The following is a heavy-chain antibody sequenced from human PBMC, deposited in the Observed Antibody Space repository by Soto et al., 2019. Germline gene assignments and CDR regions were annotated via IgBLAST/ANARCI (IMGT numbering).Heavy chain of an antibody. Sequence: QLQLQESGPGLVKPSGTLSLTCTVSGGSISNSLYYWGWIRQPPGKGLEWIGNIYYSGNIYYNPSLKSRVTISLDTSKNQFSLKLSSVTAADTAVYYCATGSGSYGAFDIWGQGTMVTVSS. D-gene: IGHD1-26*01. J-gene: IGHJ3*02. V-gene: IGHV4-39*01. CDR1: GGSISNSLYY. CDR3: ATGSGSYGAFDI. CDR2: IYYSGNI.